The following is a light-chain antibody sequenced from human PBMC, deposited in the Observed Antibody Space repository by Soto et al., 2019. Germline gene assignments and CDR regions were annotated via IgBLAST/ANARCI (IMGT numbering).Light chain of an antibody. CDR1: QDISSA. CDR3: QQFNGFPLT. V-gene: IGKV1-13*02. Sequence: AIQLTQSPSSLSASVGDRVTITCRASQDISSALAWYQQKPGKAPKLLISDASSLETGVPSRFIGSGSGTDFTLTISSLQPDDFATYYCQQFNGFPLTFGGGTKVEIK. CDR2: DAS. J-gene: IGKJ4*01.